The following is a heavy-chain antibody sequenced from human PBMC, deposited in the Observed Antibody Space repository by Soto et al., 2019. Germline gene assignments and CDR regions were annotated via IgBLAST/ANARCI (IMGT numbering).Heavy chain of an antibody. CDR2: IYYSGST. Sequence: QLQLQESGPGLVKPSETLSLTCTVSGGSISSSSYYWGWIRQPPGKGLEWIGSIYYSGSTYYNPSLKSRVTVSVDTSTTQLSLKLSSVTVADTAVYYCARHQSPRTVSGLDYWGQGTLVTVSS. J-gene: IGHJ4*02. CDR3: ARHQSPRTVSGLDY. CDR1: GGSISSSSYY. D-gene: IGHD6-19*01. V-gene: IGHV4-39*01.